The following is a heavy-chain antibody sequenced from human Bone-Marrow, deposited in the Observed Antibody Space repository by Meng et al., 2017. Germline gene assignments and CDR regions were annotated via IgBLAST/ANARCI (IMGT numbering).Heavy chain of an antibody. D-gene: IGHD6-19*01. Sequence: ASVKVSCKASGYIFTTYVMHWVRQAPGQRLEWMGWINAGNGNTKYSQKFQGRVTITRDTSASTAYMELSSLRSEDTAVYYCARMRYSSGPDYWGQGTLVTVSS. CDR1: GYIFTTYV. J-gene: IGHJ4*02. CDR2: INAGNGNT. V-gene: IGHV1-3*01. CDR3: ARMRYSSGPDY.